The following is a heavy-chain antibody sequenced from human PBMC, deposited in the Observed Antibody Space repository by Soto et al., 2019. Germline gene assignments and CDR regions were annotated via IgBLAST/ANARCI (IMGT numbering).Heavy chain of an antibody. V-gene: IGHV4-34*01. D-gene: IGHD3-22*01. CDR2: INHSGST. CDR3: ARRRPRVVVITTGYGRDYFDY. CDR1: GGSLSGYY. Sequence: QVQLQQWGAGLLKPSETLSLTCAVYGGSLSGYYWSWIRQTPGKGLEWIGEINHSGSTNYNPSLKSRVTISVDTSKNQFSLKLSSVTAADTAVYYCARRRPRVVVITTGYGRDYFDYWGQGTLVTVSS. J-gene: IGHJ4*02.